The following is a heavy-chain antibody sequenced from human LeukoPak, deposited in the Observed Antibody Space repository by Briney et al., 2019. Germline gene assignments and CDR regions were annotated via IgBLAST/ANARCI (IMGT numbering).Heavy chain of an antibody. CDR1: GYTFTGYY. J-gene: IGHJ4*02. CDR2: INPNSGGT. CDR3: AGDWYLSYDSSGEGDF. D-gene: IGHD3-22*01. V-gene: IGHV1-2*02. Sequence: GASVKVSCKASGYTFTGYYMHWVRQAPGQGLEWMGWINPNSGGTNYAQKFQGRVTMTRDTSISTTYMELSRLRSDDTAVYYWAGDWYLSYDSSGEGDFWGQGTLVTVSS.